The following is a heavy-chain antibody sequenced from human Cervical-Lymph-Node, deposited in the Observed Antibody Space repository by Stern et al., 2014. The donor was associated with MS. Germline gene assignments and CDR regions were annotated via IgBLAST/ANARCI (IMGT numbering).Heavy chain of an antibody. CDR1: GYTFTSYD. CDR3: ARGRVDLIRALGI. CDR2: MSPNNGNT. D-gene: IGHD3-16*01. J-gene: IGHJ3*02. Sequence: VQLEESGAEVKKPGASVKVSCKASGYTFTSYDINWVRQATGQGLEWMGWMSPNNGNTGYAQKFQGRVTLTRNISISTAYMELSSLRSEDTAVYYCARGRVDLIRALGIWGQGTMVPVSS. V-gene: IGHV1-8*01.